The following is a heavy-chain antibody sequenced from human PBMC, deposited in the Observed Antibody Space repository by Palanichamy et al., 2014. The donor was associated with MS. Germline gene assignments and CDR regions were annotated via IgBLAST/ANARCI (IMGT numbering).Heavy chain of an antibody. CDR3: TGLGRSGSPYFDY. D-gene: IGHD3-10*01. CDR2: IYYSGST. CDR1: GGSISSYY. J-gene: IGHJ4*02. V-gene: IGHV4-59*08. Sequence: QVQLQESGPGLVKPSETLSLTCTVSGGSISSYYWSWIRQPPGEGLEWIGYIYYSGSTNYNPSLKSRVTISVDTSKNQFSLKLSSVTAADTAVYYCTGLGRSGSPYFDYWGQGTLVTVSS.